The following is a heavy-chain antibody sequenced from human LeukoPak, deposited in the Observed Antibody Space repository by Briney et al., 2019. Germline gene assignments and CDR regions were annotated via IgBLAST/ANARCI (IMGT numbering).Heavy chain of an antibody. Sequence: GGSLRLSCAASGFTFDDYGMSWVRQAPGKGLEWVSGISGSGAGTYYADSVKGRFTISRDNSKNTLYLQMNSLRAEDTAVYYCAKGVLDWFDPWGQGTLVTVSS. CDR3: AKGVLDWFDP. CDR2: ISGSGAGT. D-gene: IGHD2-8*01. V-gene: IGHV3-23*01. CDR1: GFTFDDYG. J-gene: IGHJ5*02.